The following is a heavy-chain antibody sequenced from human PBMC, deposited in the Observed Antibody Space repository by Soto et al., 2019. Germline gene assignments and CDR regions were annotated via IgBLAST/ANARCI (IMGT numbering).Heavy chain of an antibody. CDR1: GGSISSYY. Sequence: SETLSLTCTVSGGSISSYYWSWIRQPAGKGLEWIGRIYTSGSTNYNPSLKSRVTMSVDTSKNQFSLKLSSVTAADTAVYYCARDLSGDCSGGSCYLEDAFDIWGQGTMVTVSS. CDR2: IYTSGST. V-gene: IGHV4-4*07. D-gene: IGHD2-15*01. CDR3: ARDLSGDCSGGSCYLEDAFDI. J-gene: IGHJ3*02.